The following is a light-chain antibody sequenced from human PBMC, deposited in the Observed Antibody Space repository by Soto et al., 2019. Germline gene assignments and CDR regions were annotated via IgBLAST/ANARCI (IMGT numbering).Light chain of an antibody. V-gene: IGKV3-20*01. J-gene: IGKJ1*01. CDR1: QSVSSNY. CDR2: GIS. CDR3: QQYGTSRT. Sequence: EIVLTQSPGTLSLSPGERATLSCRASQSVSSNYLAWYQQKSGQAPRLLIYGISSRATGIPDRFSGSGSWTDFTLTISRLEPEDFALYYYQQYGTSRTFGQGTKVEIK.